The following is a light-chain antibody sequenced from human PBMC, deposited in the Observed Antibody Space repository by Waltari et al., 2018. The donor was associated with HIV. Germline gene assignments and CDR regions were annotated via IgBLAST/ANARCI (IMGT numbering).Light chain of an antibody. J-gene: IGLJ1*01. CDR3: QAWDSSTADYV. CDR1: TLGDKY. CDR2: QDT. V-gene: IGLV3-1*01. Sequence: SYELTQPPSVSVSPGQTATITCSGDTLGDKYGCWYQQKPGQSPVLVIYQDTKRPSGIPERFSGSNSGNTATLTISGTQAMDEADYYCQAWDSSTADYVFGTGTKVTVL.